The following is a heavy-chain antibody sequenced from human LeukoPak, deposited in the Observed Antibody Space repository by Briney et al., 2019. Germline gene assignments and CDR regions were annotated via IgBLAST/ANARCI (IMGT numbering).Heavy chain of an antibody. D-gene: IGHD3-22*01. CDR3: ARDLGGDGDPHDSSGANFDY. CDR2: ISGYKGNI. V-gene: IGHV1-18*01. CDR1: GYTFNSNG. J-gene: IGHJ4*02. Sequence: ASVKVSCKASGYTFNSNGISWVRQAPGQGLEWMGWISGYKGNINYAQKFQGRVTMTTETSTSTVYMELRSLRSDDTAVYYCARDLGGDGDPHDSSGANFDYWGQGTLVTVSS.